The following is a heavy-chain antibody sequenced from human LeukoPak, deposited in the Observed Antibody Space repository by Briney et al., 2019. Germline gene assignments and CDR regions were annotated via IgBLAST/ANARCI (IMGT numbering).Heavy chain of an antibody. D-gene: IGHD3-10*01. CDR3: ASSDWFDP. CDR1: GFTFTTYS. J-gene: IGHJ5*02. CDR2: ISSDGGSL. V-gene: IGHV3-48*01. Sequence: GGSLRLSCVVSGFTFTTYSMNWVRQGPGKGLEWISYISSDGGSLFYADSVKGRFTISRDNAKNSVYLQMHNLGAEDTGIYYCASSDWFDPWGQGTLVIVSS.